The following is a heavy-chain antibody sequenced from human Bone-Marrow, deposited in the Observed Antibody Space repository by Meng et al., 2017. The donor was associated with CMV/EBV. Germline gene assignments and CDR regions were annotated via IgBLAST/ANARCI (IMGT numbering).Heavy chain of an antibody. Sequence: SETLSLTCTVSGYSISSGYYWGWIRQPPGKGLEWIGSIYHSGSTYYNPSLKSRVTISVDTSKNQFSLKLSSVTAADTAVYYCVSHQTQWAITTHFDYWGQGTLVTVSS. D-gene: IGHD4-11*01. CDR2: IYHSGST. J-gene: IGHJ4*02. CDR3: VSHQTQWAITTHFDY. V-gene: IGHV4-38-2*02. CDR1: GYSISSGYY.